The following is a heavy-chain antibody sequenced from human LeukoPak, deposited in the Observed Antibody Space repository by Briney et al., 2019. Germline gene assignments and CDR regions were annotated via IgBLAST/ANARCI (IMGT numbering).Heavy chain of an antibody. CDR1: GGTFSSYA. Sequence: ASVKVSCKASGGTFSSYAVSWVRQAPGQGLEWMGRIIPILGIANYAQKFQGRVTITADKSTSTAYMELSSLRSEDTAVYFCARDLGSGSLHYWGQETLVTVSS. V-gene: IGHV1-69*04. D-gene: IGHD1-26*01. CDR2: IIPILGIA. CDR3: ARDLGSGSLHY. J-gene: IGHJ4*02.